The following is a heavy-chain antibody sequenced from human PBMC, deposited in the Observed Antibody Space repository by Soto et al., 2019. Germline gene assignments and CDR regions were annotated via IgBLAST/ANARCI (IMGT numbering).Heavy chain of an antibody. CDR1: GFTFSSYA. D-gene: IGHD3-10*01. CDR3: AKDPLGIWFGEL. V-gene: IGHV3-23*01. CDR2: ISGSGGST. J-gene: IGHJ4*02. Sequence: GGSLRLSCAASGFTFSSYAMSWVRQAPGKGLEWVSGISGSGGSTYYADSVKGRFTISRDNSKNTLYLQMNSLRAEDTAVYYCAKDPLGIWFGELWGQGTLVTVSS.